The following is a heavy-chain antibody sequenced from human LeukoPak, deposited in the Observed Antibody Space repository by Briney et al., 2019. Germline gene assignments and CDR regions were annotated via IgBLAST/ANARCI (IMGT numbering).Heavy chain of an antibody. CDR3: ARDQYDTWSRRGNFDS. V-gene: IGHV3-7*03. D-gene: IGHD3-3*01. J-gene: IGHJ4*02. CDR1: GFTFSSYW. Sequence: GGSLRLSCVASGFTFSSYWINWVRRAPGKGLEWVGNKKQDRSEKYYVDSVKGRLTISRDNTKNSLYLQMNSLRVEDTAVFYCARDQYDTWSRRGNFDSWGQGTLVIVSS. CDR2: KKQDRSEK.